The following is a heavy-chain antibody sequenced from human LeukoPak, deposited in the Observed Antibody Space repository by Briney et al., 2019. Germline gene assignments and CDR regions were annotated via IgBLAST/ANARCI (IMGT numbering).Heavy chain of an antibody. CDR2: INHSGST. D-gene: IGHD2-2*01. J-gene: IGHJ4*02. V-gene: IGHV4-34*01. Sequence: SETLSLTCAVYGGSFSGYYWSRIRQPPGKGLEWIGEINHSGSTNYNPSLKSRVTISVDTSKNQFSLKLSSVTAADTAVYYCARAGYDCSSTSCYGGTYYFDYWGQGTLVTVSS. CDR1: GGSFSGYY. CDR3: ARAGYDCSSTSCYGGTYYFDY.